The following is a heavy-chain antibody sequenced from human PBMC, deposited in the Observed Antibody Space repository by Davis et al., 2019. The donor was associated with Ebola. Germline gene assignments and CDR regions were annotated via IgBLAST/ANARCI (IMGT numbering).Heavy chain of an antibody. CDR3: ARDHVLVWFGALAY. CDR1: GFTFSSYA. CDR2: ITSSGGGT. Sequence: EGSLRLSCAASGFTFSSYAMSWVRQAPGKGLEWVSAITSSGGGTYYADSVKGRFTISRDNSKNTLYLQMNSLRADDTAVYYCARDHVLVWFGALAYWGQGTLVTVSS. D-gene: IGHD3-10*01. J-gene: IGHJ4*02. V-gene: IGHV3-23*01.